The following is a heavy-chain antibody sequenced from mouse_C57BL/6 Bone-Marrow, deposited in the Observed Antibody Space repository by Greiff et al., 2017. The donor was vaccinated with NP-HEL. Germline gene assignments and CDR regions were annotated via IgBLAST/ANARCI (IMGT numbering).Heavy chain of an antibody. CDR3: ANYYGSSYWYYYAMDY. CDR2: IYHRRGKS. CDR1: GDTGTSDG. J-gene: IGHJ4*01. V-gene: IGHV1-81*01. D-gene: IGHD1-1*01. Sequence: QVQLQQSGAELARPGAAGKRSGKAEGDTGTSDGRSGGKKRTGQGLEGIGEIYHRRGKSYYNEKFKGKATLTADKSSSTAYMELRSLTSEDSAVYFCANYYGSSYWYYYAMDYWGQGTSVTVSS.